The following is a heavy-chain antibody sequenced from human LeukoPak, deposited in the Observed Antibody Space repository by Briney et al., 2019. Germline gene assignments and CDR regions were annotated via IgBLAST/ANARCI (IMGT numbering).Heavy chain of an antibody. CDR2: IKQDGSEK. CDR1: GFTFSSYS. CDR3: ARSYYDSSGWYYYYMDV. Sequence: GGSLRLSCAASGFTFSSYSMNWVRQAPGKGLEWVANIKQDGSEKYYVDSVKGRFTISRDNAKNSLYLQMNSLRAEDTAVYYCARSYYDSSGWYYYYMDVWGKGTTVTISS. J-gene: IGHJ6*03. D-gene: IGHD3-22*01. V-gene: IGHV3-7*01.